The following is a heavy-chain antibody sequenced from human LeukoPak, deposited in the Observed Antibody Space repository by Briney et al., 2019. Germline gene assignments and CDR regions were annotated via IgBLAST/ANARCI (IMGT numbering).Heavy chain of an antibody. CDR3: ARVSAAADY. Sequence: ASVKVSCKVSGYTLTELSMHWVRQAPGQGLEWMGIINPSGGSTSYAQKFQGRVTMTRDTSTSTVYMELSSLRSEDTAVYYCARVSAAADYWGQGTLVTVSS. D-gene: IGHD6-13*01. V-gene: IGHV1-46*01. J-gene: IGHJ4*02. CDR2: INPSGGST. CDR1: GYTLTELS.